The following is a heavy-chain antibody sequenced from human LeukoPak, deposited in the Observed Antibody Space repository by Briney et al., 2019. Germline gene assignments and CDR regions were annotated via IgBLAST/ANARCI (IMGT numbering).Heavy chain of an antibody. V-gene: IGHV3-23*01. CDR3: AKRPSDYGDYVTYFDY. CDR1: GFTFSSYA. CDR2: ISGSGGST. D-gene: IGHD4-17*01. J-gene: IGHJ4*02. Sequence: PGGFLRLPCAASGFTFSSYAMSWVRQAPGKGLEWVSAISGSGGSTYYADSVKGRFTISRDNSKDTLYLQMNSLRDEDTAVYYCAKRPSDYGDYVTYFDYWGQGTLVTVSS.